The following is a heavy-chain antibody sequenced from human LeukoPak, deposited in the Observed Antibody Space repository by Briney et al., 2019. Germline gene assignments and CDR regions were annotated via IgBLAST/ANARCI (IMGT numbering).Heavy chain of an antibody. D-gene: IGHD3-22*01. V-gene: IGHV3-7*01. J-gene: IGHJ4*02. CDR1: GFTFRSYG. CDR2: IKQDGSEK. Sequence: GGTLRLSCAASGFTFRSYGMSWVRQAPGKGLEWVANIKQDGSEKYYVDSVKGRFTISRDNAKNSLYLQMNSLRAEDTAVYYCARADVRWYSSGYSDYWGQGTLVTVSS. CDR3: ARADVRWYSSGYSDY.